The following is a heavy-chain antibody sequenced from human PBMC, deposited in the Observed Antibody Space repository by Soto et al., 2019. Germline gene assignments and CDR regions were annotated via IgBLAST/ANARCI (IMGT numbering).Heavy chain of an antibody. Sequence: GGSLRLSCLASRFTFSTYAMHWVRQAPGKGLEYVSTISSNGGSTYYADSVKGRFTISRDNSKNTLYLQMSSLRAEDTAVYYCVKYYFDSSGYYGRNAFDIWGQGTMVT. D-gene: IGHD3-22*01. CDR3: VKYYFDSSGYYGRNAFDI. CDR1: RFTFSTYA. J-gene: IGHJ3*02. CDR2: ISSNGGST. V-gene: IGHV3-64D*06.